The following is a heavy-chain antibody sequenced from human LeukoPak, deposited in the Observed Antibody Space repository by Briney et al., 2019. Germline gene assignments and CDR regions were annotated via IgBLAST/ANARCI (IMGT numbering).Heavy chain of an antibody. V-gene: IGHV3-74*01. Sequence: GGSLRLSCAASGFTFSSYWMHWVRQAPGKGLEWVSRINSDGSSTSYADSVKGRFTISRDNAKNTLYLQMNSLRAEDTAVYYCARVPSIRFSPIDYWGQGTLVTVSS. CDR1: GFTFSSYW. CDR2: INSDGSST. J-gene: IGHJ4*02. D-gene: IGHD2/OR15-2a*01. CDR3: ARVPSIRFSPIDY.